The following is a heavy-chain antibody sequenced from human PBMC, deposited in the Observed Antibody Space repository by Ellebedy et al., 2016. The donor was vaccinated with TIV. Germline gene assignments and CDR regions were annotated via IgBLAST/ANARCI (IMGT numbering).Heavy chain of an antibody. Sequence: GESLKISCAASGFSFNSYTMHWVRHVPGKGLEWVSLISWDGDSTYYADSVKGQFTVSRDNIKNSLYLQMNSLRAEDSALYYCARDYCSGGSCFFQHWGQGTLVTVSS. CDR2: ISWDGDST. D-gene: IGHD2-15*01. V-gene: IGHV3-43*01. CDR3: ARDYCSGGSCFFQH. CDR1: GFSFNSYT. J-gene: IGHJ1*01.